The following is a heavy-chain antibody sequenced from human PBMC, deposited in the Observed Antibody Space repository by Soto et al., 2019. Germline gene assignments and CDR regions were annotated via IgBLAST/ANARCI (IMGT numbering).Heavy chain of an antibody. Sequence: PGGSLRLSCASSGFTFSSYAMSCVRQAPGKGLEWVSAISGSGGSTYYADSVKGRFTISRDNSKNTLYLQMNSLRAEDTAVYYCAKGWRWLLDYFDYWGQGTLVTVS. D-gene: IGHD5-12*01. J-gene: IGHJ4*02. CDR1: GFTFSSYA. V-gene: IGHV3-23*01. CDR3: AKGWRWLLDYFDY. CDR2: ISGSGGST.